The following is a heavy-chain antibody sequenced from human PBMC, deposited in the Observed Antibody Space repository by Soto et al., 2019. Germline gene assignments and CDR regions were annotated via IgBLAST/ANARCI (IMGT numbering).Heavy chain of an antibody. Sequence: GGSLRLSCVTSGFTFGNYWMSWVRQAPGKGLEWVAVISFDGSDKYYADSVKGRFTISRDNSKNTLSLQMDSLRADDSAVYYCASRVPHGTYGAPYFQHWGQGTLVTVSS. CDR3: ASRVPHGTYGAPYFQH. V-gene: IGHV3-30*03. D-gene: IGHD1-26*01. CDR1: GFTFGNYW. J-gene: IGHJ1*01. CDR2: ISFDGSDK.